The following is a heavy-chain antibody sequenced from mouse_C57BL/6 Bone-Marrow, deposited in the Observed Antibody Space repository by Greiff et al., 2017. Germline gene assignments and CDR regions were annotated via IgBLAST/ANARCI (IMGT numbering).Heavy chain of an antibody. CDR3: ARDECYWYFDV. J-gene: IGHJ1*03. V-gene: IGHV5-4*01. Sequence: EVKLVESGGGLVKPGGSLKLSCAASGFTFSSYAMSWVRQTPEKRLGWVATISDGGSYTYYPDNVKGRFTISRDNAKNNLYLQMSHLKSEDTAMYYCARDECYWYFDVWGTGTTVTVSS. CDR2: ISDGGSYT. CDR1: GFTFSSYA.